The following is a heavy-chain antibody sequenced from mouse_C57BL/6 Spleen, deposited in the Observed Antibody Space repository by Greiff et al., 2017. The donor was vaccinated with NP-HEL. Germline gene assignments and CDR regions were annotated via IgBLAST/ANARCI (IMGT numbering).Heavy chain of an antibody. V-gene: IGHV3-6*01. J-gene: IGHJ3*01. Sequence: EVQLQQSGPGLVKPSQSLSLTCSVTGYSITSGYYWNWIRQFPGNKLEWMGYISYDGSNNYNPSLKNRISITRDTSKNQFFLKLNSMTTEDTATYYCARGGDYGWFAYWGQGTLVTVSA. CDR3: ARGGDYGWFAY. CDR1: GYSITSGYY. CDR2: ISYDGSN. D-gene: IGHD2-4*01.